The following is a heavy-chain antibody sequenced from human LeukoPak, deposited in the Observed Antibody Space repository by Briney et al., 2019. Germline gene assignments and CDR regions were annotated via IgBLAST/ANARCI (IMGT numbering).Heavy chain of an antibody. Sequence: GGSLRLSCAASGFTFSSYSMNWVRQAPGKGLEWVSSISSSSSYIYYADSVKGRFTISRDNAKNSLYLQMNSLRAEDTAVYYCARDGRRPYSGYSYFDYWGQGTLVTVSS. CDR3: ARDGRRPYSGYSYFDY. CDR2: ISSSSSYI. D-gene: IGHD5-12*01. V-gene: IGHV3-21*01. CDR1: GFTFSSYS. J-gene: IGHJ4*02.